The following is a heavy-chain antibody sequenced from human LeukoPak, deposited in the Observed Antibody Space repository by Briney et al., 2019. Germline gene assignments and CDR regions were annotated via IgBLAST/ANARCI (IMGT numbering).Heavy chain of an antibody. CDR2: INPNSGGT. J-gene: IGHJ3*02. V-gene: IGHV1-2*06. D-gene: IGHD3-10*01. CDR1: GYTFTSYY. Sequence: ASVKVSCKASGYTFTSYYMHWVRQAPGQGLEWMGRINPNSGGTNYVQRFQGRVTMTRDTSISTAYMELSRLRSDDTAVYYCARVRYYGSGSCAFDIWGQGTMVTVSS. CDR3: ARVRYYGSGSCAFDI.